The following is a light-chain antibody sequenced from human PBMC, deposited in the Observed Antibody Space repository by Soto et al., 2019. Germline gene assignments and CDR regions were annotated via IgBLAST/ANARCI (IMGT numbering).Light chain of an antibody. J-gene: IGLJ2*01. CDR3: TSYTSSSTRV. Sequence: QSALTQPASVSGSPGQSITISCSGTGSDVGGYNYVSWYQQHPGKAPKLMIYDVTSRPSGISHRFSGSKSGNTASLTISGLQAEDEADYYCTSYTSSSTRVFGGGTKLTVL. CDR1: GSDVGGYNY. CDR2: DVT. V-gene: IGLV2-14*03.